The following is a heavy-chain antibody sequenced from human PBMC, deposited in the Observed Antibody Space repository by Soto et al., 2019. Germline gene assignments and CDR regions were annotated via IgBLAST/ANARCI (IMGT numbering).Heavy chain of an antibody. CDR2: INSDGSST. CDR1: GFTFSSYW. V-gene: IGHV3-74*01. CDR3: ARDADVWGSYLDY. Sequence: PVGSLRLSCAASGFTFSSYWMHWVRQAPGKGLVWVSRINSDGSSTSYADSVKGRFTISRGNAKNTLYLQMNSLRAEDTAVYYCARDADVWGSYLDYWGQGTLVTVSS. J-gene: IGHJ4*02. D-gene: IGHD3-16*01.